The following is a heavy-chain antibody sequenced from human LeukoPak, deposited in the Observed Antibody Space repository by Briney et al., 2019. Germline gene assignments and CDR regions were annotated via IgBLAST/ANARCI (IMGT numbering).Heavy chain of an antibody. CDR3: ARGSDDSTGAPVDFDY. CDR1: GGSISSGDYY. D-gene: IGHD2-8*02. J-gene: IGHJ4*02. CDR2: IYYSGST. Sequence: SQTLSLTCTVSGGSISSGDYYWSWIRQPPGKGLEWIGYIYYSGSTYYNPSLKSRVTISVDTSKNQFSPKLSSVTAADTAVYYCARGSDDSTGAPVDFDYWGQGTLVTVSS. V-gene: IGHV4-30-4*01.